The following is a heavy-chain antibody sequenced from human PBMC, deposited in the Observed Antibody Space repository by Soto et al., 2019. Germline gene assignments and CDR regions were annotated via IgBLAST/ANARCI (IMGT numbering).Heavy chain of an antibody. V-gene: IGHV1-18*04. J-gene: IGHJ4*02. CDR1: GYTFPSYG. CDR3: ARDVLPIGKDSNAFGN. D-gene: IGHD1-26*01. Sequence: GSSVKVSCKTSGYTFPSYGIAWVRQAPGQGPEWMGWISVNNGHALYAQKFLGRVSLTTDTSTTTVYMDLTSLRSDDTAVYYCARDVLPIGKDSNAFGNWGRELWSPSP. CDR2: ISVNNGHA.